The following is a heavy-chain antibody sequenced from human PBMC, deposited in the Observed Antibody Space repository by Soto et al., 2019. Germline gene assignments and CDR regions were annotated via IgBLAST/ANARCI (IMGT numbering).Heavy chain of an antibody. J-gene: IGHJ4*02. V-gene: IGHV3-21*01. CDR1: GFTFSSYS. Sequence: EVQLVESGGGLVKPGGSLRLSCAASGFTFSSYSMNRVRQAPGKGLEWVSSISSSSSYIYYADSVKGRFTISRDNAKNSLYLQMNSLRAEDTAVYYCARPEYYYDSRGYYGYWGQGTLVTVSS. D-gene: IGHD3-22*01. CDR3: ARPEYYYDSRGYYGY. CDR2: ISSSSSYI.